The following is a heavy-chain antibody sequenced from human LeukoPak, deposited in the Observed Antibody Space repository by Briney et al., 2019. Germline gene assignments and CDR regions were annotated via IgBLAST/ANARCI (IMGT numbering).Heavy chain of an antibody. D-gene: IGHD3-22*01. CDR3: AREEPRDGSGYY. Sequence: ASVKVSCKASGGAFSSYAISWVRQAPGQGLEWMGGIIPIFGTANYAQKFQGRVTITADESTSTAYMELSSLRSEDTAVYYCAREEPRDGSGYYWGQGTLVTVSS. V-gene: IGHV1-69*13. CDR1: GGAFSSYA. CDR2: IIPIFGTA. J-gene: IGHJ4*02.